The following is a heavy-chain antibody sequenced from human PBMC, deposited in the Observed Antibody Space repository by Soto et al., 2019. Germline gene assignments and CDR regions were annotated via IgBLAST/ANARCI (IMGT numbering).Heavy chain of an antibody. CDR2: IYYSGST. D-gene: IGHD2-2*02. Sequence: KTSETLSLTCTVSGGSISSYYWSWIRQPPGEGLEWIGYIYYSGSTNYNPSLKSRVTISVDTSKNQFSLKLSSVTAADTAVYYCARLYCSSTSCYTGWFDPWGQGTLVTVSS. CDR1: GGSISSYY. V-gene: IGHV4-59*01. CDR3: ARLYCSSTSCYTGWFDP. J-gene: IGHJ5*02.